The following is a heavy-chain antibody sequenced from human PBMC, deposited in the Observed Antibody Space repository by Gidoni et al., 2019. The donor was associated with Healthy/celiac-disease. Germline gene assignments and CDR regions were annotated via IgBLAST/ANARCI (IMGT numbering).Heavy chain of an antibody. CDR1: GFTFSSYA. D-gene: IGHD2-21*02. Sequence: EVQLLESGGGLVQPGGSMRLSCAASGFTFSSYAMSWVRQAPGKGLEWVSAISGSGGSTYYAASVKGRFTISRDNSKNTLYLQMNSLRAEDTAVYYCAKALFGVVTPEDYWGQGTLVTVSS. J-gene: IGHJ4*02. V-gene: IGHV3-23*01. CDR2: ISGSGGST. CDR3: AKALFGVVTPEDY.